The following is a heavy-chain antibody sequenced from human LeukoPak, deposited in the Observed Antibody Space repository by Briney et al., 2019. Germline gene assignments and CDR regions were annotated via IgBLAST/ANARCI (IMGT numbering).Heavy chain of an antibody. J-gene: IGHJ4*02. Sequence: SETLSLTCSVSGYSISSGYYWGLIRQPPGKGLEWIGSSNHSGSSYYNPSLKSRVTIFVDTSRNQFSLKLTSVTVADTAVYYCAKDTYDSRGYYPWDHWGQGTLVTVSS. CDR1: GYSISSGYY. CDR2: SNHSGSS. CDR3: AKDTYDSRGYYPWDH. V-gene: IGHV4-38-2*02. D-gene: IGHD3-22*01.